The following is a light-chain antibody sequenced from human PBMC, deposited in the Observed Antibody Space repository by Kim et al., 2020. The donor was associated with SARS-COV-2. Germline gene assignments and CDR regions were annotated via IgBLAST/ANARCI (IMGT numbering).Light chain of an antibody. CDR1: SSNLGSNY. J-gene: IGLJ3*02. V-gene: IGLV1-47*02. Sequence: GQRVTISCSGSSSNLGSNYVYWYQQLPGTAPKLLIYSNNQRPSGVPDRFSGSKSGTSASLAISGLRSEDEADYYCAAWDDSLSVWVFGGGTQLTVL. CDR2: SNN. CDR3: AAWDDSLSVWV.